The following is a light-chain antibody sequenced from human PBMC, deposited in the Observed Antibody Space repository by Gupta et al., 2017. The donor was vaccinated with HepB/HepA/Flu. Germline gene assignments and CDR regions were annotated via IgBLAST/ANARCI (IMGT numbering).Light chain of an antibody. CDR2: LGS. Sequence: DIGMTQSPLPLPVTHGEPPSIPSRSGQSLLYSNGNNYWDWYMQKPGQCPQVLVYLGSTRASAVPDRFSGSGSGTDFTLKSRRVEAEDVGVCYWMQGRQTPLTFGEGTKVEIK. V-gene: IGKV2-28*01. CDR3: MQGRQTPLT. J-gene: IGKJ4*01. CDR1: QSLLYSNGNNY.